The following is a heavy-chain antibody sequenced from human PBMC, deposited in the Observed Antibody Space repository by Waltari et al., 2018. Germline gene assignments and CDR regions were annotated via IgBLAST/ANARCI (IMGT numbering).Heavy chain of an antibody. CDR2: INEDGNKK. J-gene: IGHJ4*02. D-gene: IGHD6-19*01. Sequence: EAQLVESGGGLVQHGGSLRRSCAAYGFMLARWMEWVRQAPGKGLEWVASINEDGNKKDYVDSVKGRFTISRDNAKKSLYLQMNSLRVEDTAIYYCVSEYISGYWGQGTLVTVSS. CDR1: GFMLARW. CDR3: VSEYISGY. V-gene: IGHV3-7*01.